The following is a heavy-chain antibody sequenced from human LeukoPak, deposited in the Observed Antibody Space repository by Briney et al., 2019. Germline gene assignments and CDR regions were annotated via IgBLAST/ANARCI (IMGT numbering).Heavy chain of an antibody. J-gene: IGHJ5*02. Sequence: ASVKVSCKASGYTFTSYYMHWVRQAPGQGLEWMGIINPSGGSTSYAQKFQGRVTMTTDTSTSTAYMELRSLRSDDTAVYYCARDRRDTMVRGVIGRFDPWGQGTLVTVSS. CDR3: ARDRRDTMVRGVIGRFDP. CDR2: INPSGGST. V-gene: IGHV1-46*01. CDR1: GYTFTSYY. D-gene: IGHD3-10*01.